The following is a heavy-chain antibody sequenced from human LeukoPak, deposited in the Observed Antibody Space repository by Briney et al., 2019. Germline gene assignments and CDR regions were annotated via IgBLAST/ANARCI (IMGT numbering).Heavy chain of an antibody. Sequence: ASVKVSCKASGYTFTAYYMHWVRQAPGQGLEWMGWINPNSGGTNYAQKFQGRVTMTRDTSISTAYMELSGLISDDTAVYYCARVVAATYAFDIWGQGTMVTVSS. CDR1: GYTFTAYY. CDR3: ARVVAATYAFDI. J-gene: IGHJ3*02. CDR2: INPNSGGT. V-gene: IGHV1-2*02. D-gene: IGHD2-15*01.